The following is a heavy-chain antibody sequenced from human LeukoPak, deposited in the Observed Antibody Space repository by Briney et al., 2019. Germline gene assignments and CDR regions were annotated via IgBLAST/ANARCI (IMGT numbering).Heavy chain of an antibody. CDR3: VRGCNRASCPYYFDS. Sequence: GGSLRLSCAASGFTFDDNAMHWVRQAPGKGLEWVSLISWDGNRTYSADSVKGRFTISRDNAENSLYLQMNSLRAEDTAVYYCVRGCNRASCPYYFDSWAQGTLVTVSS. CDR2: ISWDGNRT. CDR1: GFTFDDNA. V-gene: IGHV3-43D*03. D-gene: IGHD2/OR15-2a*01. J-gene: IGHJ4*02.